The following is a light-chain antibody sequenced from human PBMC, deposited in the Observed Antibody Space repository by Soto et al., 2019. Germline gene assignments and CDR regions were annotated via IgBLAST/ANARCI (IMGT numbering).Light chain of an antibody. Sequence: EIVLTQSPGTLSLSPGERATLSCRASQSVSCSYLAWYQQKPGQAPRLLIYGASSRATGIPDRFSGSGSGTDFTLTISSLEPEDFAVYYCQQRSNWPPITFGQGTRLEIK. J-gene: IGKJ5*01. V-gene: IGKV3D-20*02. CDR1: QSVSCSY. CDR2: GAS. CDR3: QQRSNWPPIT.